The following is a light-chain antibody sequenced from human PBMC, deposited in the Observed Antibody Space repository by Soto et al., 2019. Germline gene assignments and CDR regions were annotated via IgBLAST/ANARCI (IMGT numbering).Light chain of an antibody. J-gene: IGKJ1*01. Sequence: DIQITQSPSSLSASVANRVTITCRASQSISTYLNWYQHETGKAPKVLIYHTSSLQSGVPSRFSGSGYGTDFTLTISSLQTEDFATYYCQQSYSVPWTFGQGTKVDIK. CDR3: QQSYSVPWT. CDR2: HTS. V-gene: IGKV1-39*01. CDR1: QSISTY.